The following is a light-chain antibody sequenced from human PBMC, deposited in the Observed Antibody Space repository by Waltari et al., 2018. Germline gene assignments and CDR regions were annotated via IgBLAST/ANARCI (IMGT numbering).Light chain of an antibody. CDR1: QSISDY. CDR3: QQNYRTPPT. V-gene: IGKV1-39*01. J-gene: IGKJ1*01. CDR2: AAT. Sequence: DIQVIQYPSSLSASVGDRVTITCRASQSISDYLTWFQVKPGRAPNLLIYAATGLQSGVPSRFNGSGSGAHFTLTISRLRPEDFASYFCQQNYRTPPTFGQGTKVEI.